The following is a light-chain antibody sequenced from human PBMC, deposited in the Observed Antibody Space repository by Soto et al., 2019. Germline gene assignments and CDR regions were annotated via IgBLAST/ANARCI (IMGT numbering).Light chain of an antibody. J-gene: IGLJ2*01. CDR2: LNSDGSH. Sequence: QPVRTQSPSASASPGASVKLTCTLSRGHSSYAIAWYQQQAEKGPRYLMKLNSDGSHSKGDGIPDRFSGSSSGAERYLTISSLQSEDEADYYCQTWGTGIRIFGGGTKLTVL. V-gene: IGLV4-69*01. CDR1: RGHSSYA. CDR3: QTWGTGIRI.